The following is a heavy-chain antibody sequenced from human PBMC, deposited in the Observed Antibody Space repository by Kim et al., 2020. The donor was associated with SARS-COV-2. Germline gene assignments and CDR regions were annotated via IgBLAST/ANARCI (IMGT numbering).Heavy chain of an antibody. V-gene: IGHV3-15*01. Sequence: GGSLRLSCAASGFTFSNAWMSWVRQAPGKGLVWVGRIKSKTDGGTTDYAAPVQGRFTISRDDSKNTLYLQMNSLKTEDTAVYYCTTGIAAAGRMSGYWGPGTLVTVSS. CDR3: TTGIAAAGRMSGY. D-gene: IGHD6-13*01. J-gene: IGHJ4*02. CDR2: IKSKTDGGTT. CDR1: GFTFSNAW.